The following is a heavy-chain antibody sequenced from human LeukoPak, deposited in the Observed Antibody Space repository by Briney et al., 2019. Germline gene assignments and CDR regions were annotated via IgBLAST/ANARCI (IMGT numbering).Heavy chain of an antibody. J-gene: IGHJ3*02. D-gene: IGHD6-19*01. V-gene: IGHV3-21*01. Sequence: PGGSLRLSCAASGFTFSSYSMNWVRQAPGKGLEWVSSISSSSSYIYYADSVKGRFTISRDNAKNSLYLQMNSLRAEDTAVYYCARLERAVAGMDDAFDIWGQGTMVTVSS. CDR2: ISSSSSYI. CDR3: ARLERAVAGMDDAFDI. CDR1: GFTFSSYS.